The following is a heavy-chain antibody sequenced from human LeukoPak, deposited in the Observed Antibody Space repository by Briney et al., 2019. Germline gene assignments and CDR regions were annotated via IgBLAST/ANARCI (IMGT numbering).Heavy chain of an antibody. Sequence: PGGSLRLSCAASGFTFSSYWMSWVRQAPGKGLEWVANIKQDGSEKYYVDSVKGRFTISRDNAKNSLYLQMNSLRAEDTAVYYCARGWGTTVTTSSHGFLFDYWGQGTLVTVSS. CDR3: ARGWGTTVTTSSHGFLFDY. D-gene: IGHD4-17*01. CDR2: IKQDGSEK. CDR1: GFTFSSYW. J-gene: IGHJ4*02. V-gene: IGHV3-7*01.